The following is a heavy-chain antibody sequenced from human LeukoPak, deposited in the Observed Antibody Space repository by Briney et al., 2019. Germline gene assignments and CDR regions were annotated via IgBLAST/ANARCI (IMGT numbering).Heavy chain of an antibody. CDR3: GRGHYGLDV. Sequence: GGPLRLSCTASGFSISGHWQTWVRQTPGKGLEWVAHINADGSEKSYVGSVKGRFTISKDSVENSVTLQMNSVRVEDTAVYYCGRGHYGLDVWGQGATVTVSS. CDR1: GFSISGHW. CDR2: INADGSEK. J-gene: IGHJ6*02. V-gene: IGHV3-7*01.